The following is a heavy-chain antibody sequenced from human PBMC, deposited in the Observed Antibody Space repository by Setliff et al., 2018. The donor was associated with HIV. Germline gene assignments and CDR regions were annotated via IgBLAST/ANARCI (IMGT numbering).Heavy chain of an antibody. CDR3: ARGGRSTVTQWAWFDP. Sequence: SETLSLTCAAYGGSFSGYFWSWIRQSPGKGLEWIGEFRHSGNTNINPSLKSRVTISGDTTKNQISLKLTSVTAADTAVYYCARGGRSTVTQWAWFDPWGQGTLVTVSS. V-gene: IGHV4-34*01. CDR1: GGSFSGYF. J-gene: IGHJ5*02. CDR2: FRHSGNT. D-gene: IGHD4-17*01.